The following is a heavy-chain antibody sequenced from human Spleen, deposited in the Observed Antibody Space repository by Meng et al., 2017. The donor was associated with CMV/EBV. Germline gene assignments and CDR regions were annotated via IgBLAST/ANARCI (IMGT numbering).Heavy chain of an antibody. CDR2: IYSGGSST. D-gene: IGHD1-14*01. CDR1: GFTFGDYA. Sequence: GESLKISCTASGFTFGDYAMSWVRQAPGKGLEWVSVIYSGGSSTYYADSVKGRFTISRDNSKNTLYLQMNSLRAEDTAVYYCAKVSYISRLFDPWGQGTLVTVSS. J-gene: IGHJ5*02. V-gene: IGHV3-23*03. CDR3: AKVSYISRLFDP.